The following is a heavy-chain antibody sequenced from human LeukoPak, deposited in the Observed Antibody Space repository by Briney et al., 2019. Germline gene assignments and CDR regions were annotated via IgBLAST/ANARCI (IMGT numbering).Heavy chain of an antibody. CDR3: ARDVSGSYPAEYFQH. V-gene: IGHV3-7*01. J-gene: IGHJ1*01. CDR1: VFTFSSYW. D-gene: IGHD1-26*01. Sequence: GGSLRLSSAASVFTFSSYWMSWVRPAPGKGLGWVANIKQDGSEKYYVDSVKGRFTISRDNAKNSLYLQMNSLRAEDTAVYYCARDVSGSYPAEYFQHWGQGTLVTVSS. CDR2: IKQDGSEK.